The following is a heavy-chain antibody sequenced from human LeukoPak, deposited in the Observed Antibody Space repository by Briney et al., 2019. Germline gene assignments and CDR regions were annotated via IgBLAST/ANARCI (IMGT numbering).Heavy chain of an antibody. D-gene: IGHD2-2*01. CDR1: GYSISSGYY. CDR2: IYYSGST. CDR3: ARLYCSSTSCYLGY. V-gene: IGHV4-38-2*02. J-gene: IGHJ4*02. Sequence: SETLSLTCTVSGYSISSGYYWGWIRPPPGKGLEWIGSIYYSGSTYYNPSLKSRVTISVDTSKNQFSLKLSSVTAADTAVYYCARLYCSSTSCYLGYWGQGTLVTVSS.